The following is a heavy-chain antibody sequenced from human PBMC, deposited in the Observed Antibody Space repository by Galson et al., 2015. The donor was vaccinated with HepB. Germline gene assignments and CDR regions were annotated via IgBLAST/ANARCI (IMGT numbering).Heavy chain of an antibody. J-gene: IGHJ4*02. Sequence: SLRLSCAASGFTFSSYGMHWVRQAPGKGLEWVAFIRYDGSNKYYADSVKGRFTISRDNSKNTLYLQMNSLRAEDTAVYYCAKDQLSLFGGDPAHFDYWGQGTLVTVSS. CDR2: IRYDGSNK. CDR3: AKDQLSLFGGDPAHFDY. V-gene: IGHV3-30*02. D-gene: IGHD3-10*01. CDR1: GFTFSSYG.